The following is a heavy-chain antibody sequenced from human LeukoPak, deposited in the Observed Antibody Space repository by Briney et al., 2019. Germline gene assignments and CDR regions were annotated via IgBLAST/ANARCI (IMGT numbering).Heavy chain of an antibody. CDR3: AREREYHYDSSGYYRDAFDI. J-gene: IGHJ3*02. Sequence: SETLSLTCTVSGGSISSNYRSWIRQPPGKGLEWIGYIYYSGSTNYNPSLKSRVTISVDTSKHQFSLNLRSVTAADTAVYYCAREREYHYDSSGYYRDAFDIWGQGTMVTVSS. CDR2: IYYSGST. V-gene: IGHV4-59*01. CDR1: GGSISSNY. D-gene: IGHD3-22*01.